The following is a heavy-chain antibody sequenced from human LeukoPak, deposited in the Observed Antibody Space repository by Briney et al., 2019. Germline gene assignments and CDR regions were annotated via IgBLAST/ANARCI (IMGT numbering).Heavy chain of an antibody. J-gene: IGHJ6*04. V-gene: IGHV3-74*01. CDR1: GFTFSSYW. CDR3: ARGMPLTIAGPPMDV. CDR2: IKSDGTYR. D-gene: IGHD1-20*01. Sequence: GGSLRLSCAASGFTFSSYWMHWVRQAPGKGLVWVSRIKSDGTYRDYADSVKGRFTISRDNAKNTLDLQLNSLRAEDTAVYYCARGMPLTIAGPPMDVWGRGTTVTISS.